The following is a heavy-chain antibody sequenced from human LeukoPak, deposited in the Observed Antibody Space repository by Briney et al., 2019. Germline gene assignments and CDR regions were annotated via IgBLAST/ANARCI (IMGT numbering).Heavy chain of an antibody. CDR3: ARVLVGATDYFDY. D-gene: IGHD1-26*01. Sequence: PGGSLRLSCAASGFTFSSYSMNWVRQAPGKGLEWVSSISGSSSYIYYADSVKGRFTISRDNARNSLFLQMNSLRAEETAVYYCARVLVGATDYFDYWGQGTLVTVSS. J-gene: IGHJ4*02. CDR2: ISGSSSYI. CDR1: GFTFSSYS. V-gene: IGHV3-21*04.